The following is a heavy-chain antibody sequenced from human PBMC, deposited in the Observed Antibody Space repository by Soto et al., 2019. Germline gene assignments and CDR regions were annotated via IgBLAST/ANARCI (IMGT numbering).Heavy chain of an antibody. V-gene: IGHV1-69*12. CDR1: GGTFSSYA. Sequence: QVQLVQSGAEVMQPGSSVRVSCKASGGTFSSYAISWVRQAPGQGLEWMGGIIPIFGTADYAQKFQGRLTIAADESTTTAYMELSSRRSADTAVYFCARANARVRFGANSYYGMDVGGQGTTVTVAS. CDR2: IIPIFGTA. J-gene: IGHJ6*02. D-gene: IGHD3-3*01. CDR3: ARANARVRFGANSYYGMDV.